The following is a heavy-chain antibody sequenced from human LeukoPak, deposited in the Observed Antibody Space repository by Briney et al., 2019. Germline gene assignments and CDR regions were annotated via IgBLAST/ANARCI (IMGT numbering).Heavy chain of an antibody. Sequence: GGSLRLSCATSGFTVSSNYMTWVRQAPGKGLEWVSLIYSGGSTYYADSVKGRFTISRDSAKNSVYLQMNSLRAEDTAVYYCVRDSDRRSDCWGQGTLVTVSS. CDR2: IYSGGST. CDR3: VRDSDRRSDC. V-gene: IGHV3-53*01. CDR1: GFTVSSNY. D-gene: IGHD3-22*01. J-gene: IGHJ4*02.